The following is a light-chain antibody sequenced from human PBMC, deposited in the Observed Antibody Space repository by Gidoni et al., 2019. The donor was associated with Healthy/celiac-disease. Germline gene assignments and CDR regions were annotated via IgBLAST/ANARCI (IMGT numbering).Light chain of an antibody. V-gene: IGKV1-33*01. CDR3: QSYDNRFI. CDR2: DAS. J-gene: IGKJ3*01. Sequence: DIKMTQSPSSLSASVGDKVTITCPARQDISSYLNWYQQKTGKAQKLLIYDASNLETGVPSWFSGSSSATDFIFTISILQPEDIAYYYCQSYDNRFIFGPGTKVEIK. CDR1: QDISSY.